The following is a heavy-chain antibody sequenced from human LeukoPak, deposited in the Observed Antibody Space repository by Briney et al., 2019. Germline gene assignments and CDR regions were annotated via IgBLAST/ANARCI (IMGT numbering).Heavy chain of an antibody. CDR1: GGTFSSYA. V-gene: IGHV1-69*13. CDR3: ARGCTNGVCYRSAMGTFRNWFDP. D-gene: IGHD2-8*01. CDR2: IIPIFGTA. J-gene: IGHJ5*02. Sequence: GASVKVSCKASGGTFSSYAISWVRQAPGQGLEWMGGIIPIFGTANYAQKFQGRVTITADESTSTAYMELSSLRSEDTAVYYCARGCTNGVCYRSAMGTFRNWFDPWGQGTLVTVSS.